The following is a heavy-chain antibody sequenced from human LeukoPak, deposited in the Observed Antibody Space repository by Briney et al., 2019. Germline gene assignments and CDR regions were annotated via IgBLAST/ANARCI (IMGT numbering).Heavy chain of an antibody. CDR2: IYTTGSI. D-gene: IGHD2-2*01. V-gene: IGHV4-61*02. CDR3: ARQEDCSTSSCYSGGWFDP. CDR1: GASISTGNYY. Sequence: SETLSLTCTVSGASISTGNYYWSWVRQPAGKGLEWIGRIYTTGSISYNPSLKSRVTISVDTSKNQFSLKLSSVTAADTAVYYCARQEDCSTSSCYSGGWFDPWGQGTLVTVSS. J-gene: IGHJ5*02.